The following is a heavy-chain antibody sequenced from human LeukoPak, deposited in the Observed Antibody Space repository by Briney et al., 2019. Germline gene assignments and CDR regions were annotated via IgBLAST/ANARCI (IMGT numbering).Heavy chain of an antibody. Sequence: GASLQISCKGSGYSFTSYWIGWVRPMPGKGLAWMGIIYPGDSDTRYSPSFQGQVTISADKSINPAYLQWSSLKASDTAMYYCARNYWRGRFYYFIDVLGKGTTVTVSS. D-gene: IGHD3-3*01. V-gene: IGHV5-51*01. CDR3: ARNYWRGRFYYFIDV. CDR1: GYSFTSYW. J-gene: IGHJ6*03. CDR2: IYPGDSDT.